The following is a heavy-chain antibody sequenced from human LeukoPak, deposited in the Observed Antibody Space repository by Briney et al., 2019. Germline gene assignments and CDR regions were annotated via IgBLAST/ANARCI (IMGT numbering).Heavy chain of an antibody. V-gene: IGHV4-59*01. CDR1: GGSISSYY. J-gene: IGHJ5*02. CDR2: IYYSGST. CDR3: AREGTTNWFDP. Sequence: SETLSLTCTVSGGSISSYYWSWIRQPPGKGLEWIGYIYYSGSTNYNPSLKSRVTISVDTSKSQFSLKLSSVTAADTAVYYCAREGTTNWFDPWGQGTLVTVSS. D-gene: IGHD1-14*01.